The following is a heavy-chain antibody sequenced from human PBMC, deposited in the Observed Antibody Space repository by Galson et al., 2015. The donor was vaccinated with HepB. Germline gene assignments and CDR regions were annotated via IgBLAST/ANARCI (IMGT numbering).Heavy chain of an antibody. D-gene: IGHD3-22*01. J-gene: IGHJ4*02. CDR1: GYTFTSFA. CDR3: ARDYYDGCSDY. CDR2: INAGNGNT. V-gene: IGHV1-3*01. Sequence: SVKVSCKASGYTFTSFAVHWVRQAPGQRLERMGRINAGNGNTKYSQKFQGRVTITRDTSASTAYMELSSLKAEDTAVYYCARDYYDGCSDYWGQGTLVTVSS.